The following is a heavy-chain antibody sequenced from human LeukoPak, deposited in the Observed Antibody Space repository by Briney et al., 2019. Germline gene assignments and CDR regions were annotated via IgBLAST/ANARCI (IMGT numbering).Heavy chain of an antibody. D-gene: IGHD2-2*01. CDR1: LYTFTRHY. J-gene: IGHJ4*02. V-gene: IGHV1-2*02. Sequence: SVHVSCKASLYTFTRHYMYLVRQAPGQRLEWMGWINPNSGDTNYAQKFQGRVTMTRDTSISTAYMDLNRLTSDDTAVYYCARRLTTSQDLDYWGQGTLVTVSS. CDR3: ARRLTTSQDLDY. CDR2: INPNSGDT.